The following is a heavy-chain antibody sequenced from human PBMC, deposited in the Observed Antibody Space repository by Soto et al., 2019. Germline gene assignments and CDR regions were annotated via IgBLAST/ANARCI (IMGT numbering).Heavy chain of an antibody. V-gene: IGHV2-26*01. J-gene: IGHJ6*02. Sequence: GPTLVNPTETLTLTCSVSGFSLTNGRMGVSWIRQPPGKALEWLAHFFSDAERSYSTSMQSRLNMYKDSSGSQVVLTTTNMAPADTATYFCARMDGDYNYYGLDVWGHGIAVTVSS. CDR1: GFSLTNGRMG. CDR3: ARMDGDYNYYGLDV. D-gene: IGHD4-17*01. CDR2: FFSDAER.